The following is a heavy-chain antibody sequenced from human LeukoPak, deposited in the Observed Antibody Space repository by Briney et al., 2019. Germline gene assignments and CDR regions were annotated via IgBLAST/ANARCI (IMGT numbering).Heavy chain of an antibody. CDR2: IIPIFGTA. V-gene: IGHV1-69*05. CDR1: RGTFSRYA. D-gene: IGHD3-22*01. CDR3: VFDSSGYLSRSLPPYFDS. Sequence: SVKVSCKASRGTFSRYAISWVRQAPGQGLEWMGGIIPIFGTAKYAQKFQGRVTLTTDESTSTAYMELSSLRSEDTAVYYCVFDSSGYLSRSLPPYFDSWGQGTLVTVSS. J-gene: IGHJ4*02.